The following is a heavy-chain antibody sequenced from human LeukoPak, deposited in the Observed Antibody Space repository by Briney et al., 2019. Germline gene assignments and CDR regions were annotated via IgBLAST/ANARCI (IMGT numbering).Heavy chain of an antibody. CDR2: IYYSGST. CDR3: ARQYDFWSGYYEDY. V-gene: IGHV4-30-4*08. CDR1: GGSINSGNYY. Sequence: SQTLSLTCTVSGGSINSGNYYWTWIRQPPGKGLEWIGCIYYSGSTYYNPSLKSRVTISIDTSKNQFSLKLSSVTAADTAVYYCARQYDFWSGYYEDYWGQGTLVTVSS. J-gene: IGHJ4*02. D-gene: IGHD3-3*01.